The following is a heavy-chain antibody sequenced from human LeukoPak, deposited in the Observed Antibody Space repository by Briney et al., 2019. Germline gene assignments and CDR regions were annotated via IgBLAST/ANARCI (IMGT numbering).Heavy chain of an antibody. CDR2: ISSSSSYI. D-gene: IGHD3-10*01. J-gene: IGHJ4*02. CDR1: GFTFDDYG. V-gene: IGHV3-21*01. Sequence: GGSLRLSCAASGFTFDDYGMSWVRQAPGKGLEWVSSISSSSSYIYYADSVKGRFTISRDNAKNSLYLQMNSLRAEDTAVYYCAREEFGSGPPDYWGQGTLVTVSS. CDR3: AREEFGSGPPDY.